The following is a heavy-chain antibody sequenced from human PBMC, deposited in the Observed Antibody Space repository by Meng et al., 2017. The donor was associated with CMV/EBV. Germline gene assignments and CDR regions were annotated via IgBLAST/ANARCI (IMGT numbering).Heavy chain of an antibody. CDR3: ARDRGYCSSTSCRYWYFDL. V-gene: IGHV3-7*01. CDR2: IKQDGSEK. CDR1: GFTFSSYW. J-gene: IGHJ2*01. Sequence: GGSLRLSCAASGFTFSSYWMSWARQAPGKGLEWVANIKQDGSEKYYVDSVKGRFTISRDNAKNSLYLQMNSLRAEDTAVYYCARDRGYCSSTSCRYWYFDLWGRGTLVTVSS. D-gene: IGHD2-2*01.